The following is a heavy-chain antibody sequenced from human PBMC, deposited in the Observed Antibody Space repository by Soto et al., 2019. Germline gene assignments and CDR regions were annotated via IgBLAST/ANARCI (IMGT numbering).Heavy chain of an antibody. Sequence: GGSLRLSCVASGFTFRSYTMNWVRQAPGKGLEWVSAIRGFSPYTSYADSVKGRFTIPRDNAKNSLYLQMNSLRAEDTAVYYCARDRGYDAHDYYYNAMDVWGQGTMVTVSS. J-gene: IGHJ6*02. CDR3: ARDRGYDAHDYYYNAMDV. CDR1: GFTFRSYT. D-gene: IGHD2-15*01. CDR2: IRGFSPYT. V-gene: IGHV3-21*01.